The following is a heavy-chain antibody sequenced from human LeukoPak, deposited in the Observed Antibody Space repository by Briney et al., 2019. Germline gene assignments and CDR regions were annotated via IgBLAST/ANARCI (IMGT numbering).Heavy chain of an antibody. Sequence: GGSLRHSCAASGFTFSSYGMHWVRQAPGKGLEWVAVISYDGSNKYYADSVKGRFTISRDNSKNTLYLQMNSLRAEDTAVYYCAKDGPPGVVVPAATDYWGQGTLVTVSS. CDR2: ISYDGSNK. CDR3: AKDGPPGVVVPAATDY. CDR1: GFTFSSYG. J-gene: IGHJ4*02. D-gene: IGHD2-2*01. V-gene: IGHV3-30*18.